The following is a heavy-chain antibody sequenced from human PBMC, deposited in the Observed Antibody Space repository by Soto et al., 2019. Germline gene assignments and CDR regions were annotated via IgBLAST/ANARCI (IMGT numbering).Heavy chain of an antibody. J-gene: IGHJ6*02. CDR2: ISSSSSYI. V-gene: IGHV3-21*01. CDR1: GFTFSSYS. CDR3: ARDPPGPLSGMDV. Sequence: VGSLRLSCAASGFTFSSYSMNWVRQAPGKGLEWVSSISSSSSYIYYADSVKGRFTISRDNAKNSLYLQMNSLRAEDTAVYYCARDPPGPLSGMDVWGQGTTVTVSS.